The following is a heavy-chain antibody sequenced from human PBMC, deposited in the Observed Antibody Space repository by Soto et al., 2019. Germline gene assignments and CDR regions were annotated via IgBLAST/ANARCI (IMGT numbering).Heavy chain of an antibody. CDR1: GGTFSSYS. Sequence: QVQLVQSGAEVKKPGSSVKVSCKASGGTFSSYSINWVRQAPGQGLAWMGEIIPIFGTANYAQTFPGRVTITADESTSTAYMELSSLRSEDTAVYYCARDGGRHSGGIDYWGQGTLVTVSS. D-gene: IGHD1-26*01. CDR2: IIPIFGTA. J-gene: IGHJ4*02. CDR3: ARDGGRHSGGIDY. V-gene: IGHV1-69*01.